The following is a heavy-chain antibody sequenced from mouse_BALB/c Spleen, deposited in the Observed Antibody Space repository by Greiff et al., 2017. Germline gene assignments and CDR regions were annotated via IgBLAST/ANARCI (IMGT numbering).Heavy chain of an antibody. CDR3: ARYSLDWGTVDY. CDR1: GYTFTDYN. J-gene: IGHJ2*01. CDR2: IYPYNGGT. V-gene: IGHV1S29*02. D-gene: IGHD6-1*01. Sequence: VQLQQSGPELVKPGASVKISCKASGYTFTDYNMHWVKQSHGKSLEWIGYIYPYNGGTCYNQKFKSKATLTVDNSSSTAYMELRSLTSEDSAVYYCARYSLDWGTVDYWGQGTTLTVSS.